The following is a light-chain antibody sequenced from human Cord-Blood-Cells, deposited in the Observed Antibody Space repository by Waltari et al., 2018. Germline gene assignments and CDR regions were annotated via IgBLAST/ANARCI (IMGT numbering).Light chain of an antibody. CDR3: CSYAGSVV. Sequence: QSALTQPASVSGSSGPSITIPCTGTRSSVGGYNLVSWYQQHPGKAPKRMPYAGSKRPSGVSNRFSGSKSGNTASLTSSGLQAEDEADYYCCSYAGSVVFGGGTKLTVL. CDR2: AGS. V-gene: IGLV2-23*01. CDR1: RSSVGGYNL. J-gene: IGLJ2*01.